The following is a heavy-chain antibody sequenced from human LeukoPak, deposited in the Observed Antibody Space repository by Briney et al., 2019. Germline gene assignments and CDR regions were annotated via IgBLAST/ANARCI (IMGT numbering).Heavy chain of an antibody. CDR1: GFTFSSYG. CDR3: AKDELGYCSSTSCYTGAFDI. V-gene: IGHV3-30*02. D-gene: IGHD2-2*02. Sequence: PGGSLRLSCAASGFTFSSYGMHWVRQAPGKGLEWVAFIRYDGSNKYYADSVKGRFTISRDNSKNTLYLQMNSLRAEDTAVYYCAKDELGYCSSTSCYTGAFDIWGQGTMVTVSS. J-gene: IGHJ3*02. CDR2: IRYDGSNK.